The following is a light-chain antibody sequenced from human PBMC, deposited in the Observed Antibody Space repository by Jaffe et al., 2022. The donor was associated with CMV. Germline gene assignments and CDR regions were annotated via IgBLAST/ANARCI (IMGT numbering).Light chain of an antibody. J-gene: IGKJ2*01. Sequence: DIVMAQSPDSLAVSPGERATINCKSSQSVLYSSNNKNYLAWLQQKPGQPPKLLIYWASTRESGVPDRFSGSGSGTDFTLTISSLQAEDVAVYYCQQYYSIPYTFGQGTKLEIK. CDR2: WAS. CDR1: QSVLYSSNNKNY. CDR3: QQYYSIPYT. V-gene: IGKV4-1*01.